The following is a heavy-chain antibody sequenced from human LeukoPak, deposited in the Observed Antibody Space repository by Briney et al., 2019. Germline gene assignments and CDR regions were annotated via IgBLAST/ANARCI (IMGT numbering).Heavy chain of an antibody. CDR1: GFTVSSNY. J-gene: IGHJ4*02. CDR3: AREVGGGASGQ. D-gene: IGHD3-16*01. CDR2: IYSDGTI. Sequence: SGGSLRLSCAASGFTVSSNYMSWVRKVPGKGLEWVSVIYSDGTISYADSVKGRFTISRDNSENTLYLQMNSLRVEDTAVYYCAREVGGGASGQWGQGTLVTVSS. V-gene: IGHV3-66*01.